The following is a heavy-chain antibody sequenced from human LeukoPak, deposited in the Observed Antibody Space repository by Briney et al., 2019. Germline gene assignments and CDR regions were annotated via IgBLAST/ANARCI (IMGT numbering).Heavy chain of an antibody. V-gene: IGHV3-30*18. J-gene: IGHJ6*02. CDR1: GFAFSAAW. CDR3: AKDPKAMAGNNYYGMDA. D-gene: IGHD6-19*01. Sequence: GGSLRLSCAASGFAFSAAWMSWVRQAPGKGLEWVAVISYDGSNKYYADSVKGRFTISRDNSKNTLYLQMNSLRAEDTAVYYCAKDPKAMAGNNYYGMDAWGQGTTVTVSS. CDR2: ISYDGSNK.